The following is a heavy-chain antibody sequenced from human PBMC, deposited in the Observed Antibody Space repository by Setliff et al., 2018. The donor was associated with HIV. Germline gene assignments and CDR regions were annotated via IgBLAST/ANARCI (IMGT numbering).Heavy chain of an antibody. J-gene: IGHJ4*02. CDR2: TNTDGSGT. CDR1: GFKFSSYW. D-gene: IGHD3-10*01. V-gene: IGHV3-74*03. CDR3: AKDKGQKYADY. Sequence: PGGSLRLSCAVSGFKFSSYWMHWVRQAPGKGLVWVSRTNTDGSGTTYADSVKGRFTISRDNFKNTLYLQMNSLRAEDTAVYYCAKDKGQKYADYWGQGTMVTVSS.